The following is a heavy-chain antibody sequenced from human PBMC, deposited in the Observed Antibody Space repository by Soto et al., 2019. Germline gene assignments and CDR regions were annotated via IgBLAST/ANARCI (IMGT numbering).Heavy chain of an antibody. J-gene: IGHJ4*02. CDR2: IYYTGTI. D-gene: IGHD2-8*02. V-gene: IGHV4-30-4*01. CDR3: VRMKTGGSGPVDH. Sequence: SETLSLTCTVSGDSIKSADYLWTWIRQPPGEGLEYIGYIYYTGTISYKPSLQSRAAISLDTSKNQFSLKLTSATATDTAVYYCVRMKTGGSGPVDHWGQGTLVTVSS. CDR1: GDSIKSADYL.